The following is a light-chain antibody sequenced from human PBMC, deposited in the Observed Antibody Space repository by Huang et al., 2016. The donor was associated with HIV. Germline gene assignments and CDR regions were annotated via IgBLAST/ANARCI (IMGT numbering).Light chain of an antibody. CDR1: QGISSW. CDR3: QQYNSYSVT. Sequence: DIQMTQSPSTLSASVGDRVTITCRASQGISSWLAWYQQKPGKAPKLLIYKASSLERGVPSRFSGSGSGTEFTLTISSLQPDDFATYYCQQYNSYSVTFGQGTKVEIK. V-gene: IGKV1-5*03. J-gene: IGKJ1*01. CDR2: KAS.